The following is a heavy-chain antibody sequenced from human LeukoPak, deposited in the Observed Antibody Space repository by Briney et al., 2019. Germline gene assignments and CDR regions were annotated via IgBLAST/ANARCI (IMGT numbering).Heavy chain of an antibody. J-gene: IGHJ5*02. V-gene: IGHV4-61*02. CDR1: GGSISSGSYY. CDR3: AGGRYYYGSGSTNWFDH. CDR2: IYTSGST. Sequence: SETLSLTCTVSGGSISSGSYYWSWIRQPAGRGLEWIGRIYTSGSTNYNPSLKSRVTISVDTSKNQFSLKLSSVTAADTAVYYCAGGRYYYGSGSTNWFDHWGQGTLVTVS. D-gene: IGHD3-10*01.